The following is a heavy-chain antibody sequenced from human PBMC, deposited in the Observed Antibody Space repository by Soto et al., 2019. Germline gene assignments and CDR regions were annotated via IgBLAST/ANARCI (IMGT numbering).Heavy chain of an antibody. V-gene: IGHV1-3*01. Sequence: GASVKVSCKASGYSFSSYSLHWVRQAPGQRLEWMGLINVGNGNTQYSQNFQGRVAISRDTPASTGYMELSSLTFEDTAVYYCARVGYYYDSSGYYLTGFDQWGQGTLVTVSS. CDR3: ARVGYYYDSSGYYLTGFDQ. CDR2: INVGNGNT. J-gene: IGHJ4*02. D-gene: IGHD3-22*01. CDR1: GYSFSSYS.